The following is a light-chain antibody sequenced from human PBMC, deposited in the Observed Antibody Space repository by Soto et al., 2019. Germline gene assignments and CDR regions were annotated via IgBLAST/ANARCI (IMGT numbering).Light chain of an antibody. V-gene: IGKV1-5*01. CDR3: QQYNSYSWT. CDR1: QSITTS. CDR2: AAS. Sequence: DIRMTQSPSSLSASVGDRVTITCRSSQSITTSLNWYQHKPGEAPTLLIYAASTLHRGVPSRFSGSGSGTYFTLTISSLQPDDFATYYCQQYNSYSWTFGQGTKVDIK. J-gene: IGKJ1*01.